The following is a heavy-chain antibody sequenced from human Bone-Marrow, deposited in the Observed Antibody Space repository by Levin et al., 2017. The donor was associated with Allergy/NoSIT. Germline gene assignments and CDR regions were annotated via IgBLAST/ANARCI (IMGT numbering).Heavy chain of an antibody. D-gene: IGHD3-10*01. CDR1: GFSLSTRGVG. V-gene: IGHV2-5*02. CDR2: ICWDDDR. J-gene: IGHJ3*01. CDR3: TLVKQLWLQDGAFAF. Sequence: ESGPTLVKPTQTLTLTCTFSGFSLSTRGVGVAWIRQPPGKALEWLALICWDDDRHYNPSLKSRLTITKDTSKNQVVLTMTNMDPVDTATYYCTLVKQLWLQDGAFAFWGQGTTVTVSS.